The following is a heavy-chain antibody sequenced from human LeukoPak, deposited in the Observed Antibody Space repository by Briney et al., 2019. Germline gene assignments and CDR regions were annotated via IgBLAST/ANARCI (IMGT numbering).Heavy chain of an antibody. J-gene: IGHJ4*02. Sequence: PGGSLRLSCADSGFLFSNSWMAWVRQAPGRGLEWLANINQDGSAKTCVDSVKDRFTISRDNAKNSLYLQMNSLRAEDTAMYYCARDSGYNAFDYWGQGTLVTVSS. CDR1: GFLFSNSW. V-gene: IGHV3-7*05. D-gene: IGHD5-12*01. CDR2: INQDGSAK. CDR3: ARDSGYNAFDY.